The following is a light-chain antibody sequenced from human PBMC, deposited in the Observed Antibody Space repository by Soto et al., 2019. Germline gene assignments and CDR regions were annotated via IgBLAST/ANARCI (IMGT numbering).Light chain of an antibody. Sequence: DIVMTQSPDSLAVSLGERATINCKSSQSVLYSSNNKNYLAWYQQKAGQPPKLLIYWASTRESGVPDRFSGSGSGTDFTLTISSLPAEDVAVYSCQQYYSTPWTFGQGTKLEIK. CDR3: QQYYSTPWT. J-gene: IGKJ1*01. CDR1: QSVLYSSNNKNY. V-gene: IGKV4-1*01. CDR2: WAS.